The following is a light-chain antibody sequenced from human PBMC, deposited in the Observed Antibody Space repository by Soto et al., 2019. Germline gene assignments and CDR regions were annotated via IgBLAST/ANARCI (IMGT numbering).Light chain of an antibody. V-gene: IGKV1-5*03. CDR1: QSISSW. CDR3: QQYHSYPWT. Sequence: DIQVTQSPSTLSASVGDRVTITCRASQSISSWLAWYQQKPGKAPKLLIYKASSLESGVPSTFSGSVSGTEFTLTISSLQPDDFATYYCQQYHSYPWTFGQGTKVDIK. J-gene: IGKJ1*01. CDR2: KAS.